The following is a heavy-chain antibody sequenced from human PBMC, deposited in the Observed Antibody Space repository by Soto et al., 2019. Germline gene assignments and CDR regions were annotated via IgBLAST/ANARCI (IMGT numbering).Heavy chain of an antibody. V-gene: IGHV4-59*08. CDR1: GGSISSYY. CDR2: IYYSGST. J-gene: IGHJ4*02. D-gene: IGHD2-21*01. Sequence: QVQLQESGPGLVKPSETLSLTCTVSGGSISSYYWSWIRQPPGKGLEWIGYIYYSGSTNYNPSLKSRGTISVDTSKNQFSLKLSSVTAADTAVYYCARAYGYYFDYWGQGTLVTVSS. CDR3: ARAYGYYFDY.